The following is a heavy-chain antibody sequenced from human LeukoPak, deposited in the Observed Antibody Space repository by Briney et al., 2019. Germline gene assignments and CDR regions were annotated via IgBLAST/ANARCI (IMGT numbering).Heavy chain of an antibody. V-gene: IGHV3-9*01. Sequence: GRSLRLSCAASGFTFDDYAMHWVRQAPGKGLEWVSGISWNSGSIGYADSVKGRFTISRDNAKNSLYLQMNSLRAEDTAVYYYARDFYSSSGYYYYGMDVWGQGTTVTVSS. D-gene: IGHD6-6*01. CDR2: ISWNSGSI. CDR3: ARDFYSSSGYYYYGMDV. CDR1: GFTFDDYA. J-gene: IGHJ6*02.